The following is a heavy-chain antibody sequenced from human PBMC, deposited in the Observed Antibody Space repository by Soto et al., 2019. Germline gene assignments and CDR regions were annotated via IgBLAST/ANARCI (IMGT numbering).Heavy chain of an antibody. Sequence: GGSLRLSCAASGFTFSSYAMSWVRQAPGKGLEWVSAISGSGGSTYYADSVKGRFTISRDNSKNTLYLQMNSLRAEDTAVYYCAKGPDRGIVGANPTRYYFDYWGQGTLVTVSS. CDR2: ISGSGGST. CDR1: GFTFSSYA. D-gene: IGHD1-26*01. CDR3: AKGPDRGIVGANPTRYYFDY. J-gene: IGHJ4*02. V-gene: IGHV3-23*01.